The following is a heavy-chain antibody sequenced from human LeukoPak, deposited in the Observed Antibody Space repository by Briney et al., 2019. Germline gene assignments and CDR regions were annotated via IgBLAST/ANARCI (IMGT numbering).Heavy chain of an antibody. V-gene: IGHV4-59*08. CDR2: ISYSGST. D-gene: IGHD1-14*01. CDR1: GDSISSNY. CDR3: ARLQRGGNNQFEL. J-gene: IGHJ4*02. Sequence: PSETLSLTCTVSGDSISSNYWSWSRQPPGKGLEWIGYISYSGSTNYNPSLQSRVTMSVETSKNQFSLKLSSVTAADTAVYYCARLQRGGNNQFELWGQKALVSVSS.